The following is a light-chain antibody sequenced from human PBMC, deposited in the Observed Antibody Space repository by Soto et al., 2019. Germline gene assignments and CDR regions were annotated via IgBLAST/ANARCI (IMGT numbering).Light chain of an antibody. CDR2: AAS. V-gene: IGKV1-39*01. J-gene: IGKJ1*01. CDR3: QQSYSTPRT. Sequence: DIQMTQSPSSLSASVGDSVTITCRANQSISSYLNWYQQKPGKAPKLLIYAASSLQSGVPSRFSGSGSGTDFTLTISSLQPEDFATYYCQQSYSTPRTFGQGTKVEIK. CDR1: QSISSY.